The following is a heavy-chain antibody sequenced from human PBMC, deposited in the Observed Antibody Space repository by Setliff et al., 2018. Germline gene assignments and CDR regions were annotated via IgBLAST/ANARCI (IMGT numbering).Heavy chain of an antibody. CDR1: GHIFSSYG. CDR3: AISSLSICSGGSCPNAFDI. Sequence: ASVKVSCKASGHIFSSYGISWVRQAPGQGLEWMGWISSYNDVTNYQQRFQGRVTMTTDTSASAAYMELRGLRPDDTAIYYCAISSLSICSGGSCPNAFDIWGQGTLVTVSS. V-gene: IGHV1-18*01. D-gene: IGHD2-15*01. J-gene: IGHJ3*02. CDR2: ISSYNDVT.